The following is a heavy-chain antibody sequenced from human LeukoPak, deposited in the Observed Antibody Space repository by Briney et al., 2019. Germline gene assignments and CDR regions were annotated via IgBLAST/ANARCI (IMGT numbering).Heavy chain of an antibody. CDR2: IKQDGSEI. D-gene: IGHD6-13*01. V-gene: IGHV3-7*05. CDR1: EFXFSSYW. Sequence: PGGSLRLSCAASEFXFSSYWMTWVRQAPGKGLEWVANIKQDGSEIYCMDSVKGRFTISRDNAKNSLYLQMNSLRAEDTAVYYCARDLWAQKLPHRYFDYWGQGTLVTVSS. J-gene: IGHJ4*02. CDR3: ARDLWAQKLPHRYFDY.